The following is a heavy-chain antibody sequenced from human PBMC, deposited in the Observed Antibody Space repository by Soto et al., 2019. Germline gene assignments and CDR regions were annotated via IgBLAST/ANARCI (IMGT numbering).Heavy chain of an antibody. CDR2: IYSGGST. Sequence: EVQLVESGGGLVQPGGSLRLSCAASGFTVSSNYMSWVRQAPGKGLEWVSVIYSGGSTYYADSVKGRFTISRDNSKNTLYLQMNSLRAEDTAVYYCASGKDIVVVPAAPLGYWGQGTLVTVSS. J-gene: IGHJ4*02. V-gene: IGHV3-66*01. D-gene: IGHD2-2*01. CDR3: ASGKDIVVVPAAPLGY. CDR1: GFTVSSNY.